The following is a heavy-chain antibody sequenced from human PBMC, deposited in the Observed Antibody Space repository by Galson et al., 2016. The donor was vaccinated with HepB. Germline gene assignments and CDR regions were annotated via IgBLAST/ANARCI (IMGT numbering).Heavy chain of an antibody. CDR2: ITGTGAFT. CDR1: GFTFDDYA. D-gene: IGHD1-14*01. CDR3: AKVAEGRFWAGYYFDY. J-gene: IGHJ4*02. Sequence: SLRLSCAVSGFTFDDYAMSWVRQAPGQGLEWVSSITGTGAFTYYPVSVKGRFTISRDNSKNTVYPQMNNLRVEDTAVYYCAKVAEGRFWAGYYFDYWGQGTLVTVPS. V-gene: IGHV3-23*01.